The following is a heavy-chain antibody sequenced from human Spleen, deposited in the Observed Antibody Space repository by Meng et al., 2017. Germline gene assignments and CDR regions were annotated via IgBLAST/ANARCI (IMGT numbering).Heavy chain of an antibody. J-gene: IGHJ4*02. CDR1: GFTFSRYW. CDR3: SKDYTGSDDY. V-gene: IGHV3-74*01. CDR2: INPDGSST. Sequence: EVQLVESGGRLVKTGGSLRLSCAASGFTFSRYWMHWVRQVPGQGLVWVSRINPDGSSTSYADSVKGRFTISRDNAKNTLYLQMTSLRAEDTAVYYCSKDYTGSDDYWGQGTLVTVSS. D-gene: IGHD5-12*01.